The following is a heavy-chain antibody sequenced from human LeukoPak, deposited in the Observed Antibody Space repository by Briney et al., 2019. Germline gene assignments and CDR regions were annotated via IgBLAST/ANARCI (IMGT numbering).Heavy chain of an antibody. CDR2: ISYDGSNK. D-gene: IGHD6-13*01. CDR3: ARGGAAADYYYYYGMDV. J-gene: IGHJ6*02. CDR1: GFTFSSYG. V-gene: IGHV3-30*03. Sequence: GRSLRLSCAASGFTFSSYGMHWVRQAPGKGLEWVAVISYDGSNKYYADSVKGRFTISRDNSKNTLYLQMNSLRAEDTAVYYCARGGAAADYYYYYGMDVWGQGTTVTVSS.